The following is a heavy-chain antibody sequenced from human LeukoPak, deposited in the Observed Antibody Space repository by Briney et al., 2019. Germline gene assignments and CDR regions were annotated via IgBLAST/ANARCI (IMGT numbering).Heavy chain of an antibody. CDR1: GYSISSGYY. CDR3: ARGTRWLSHFDY. Sequence: SETLSLTCAVSGYSISSGYYWGWIRQPPGKGLEWIGSIYHSGSTYYNPSLKSRVTISVDTSKNQFSLKLSSVTAADTAVYYCARGTRWLSHFDYWGQGTLVTVSS. CDR2: IYHSGST. D-gene: IGHD3-22*01. J-gene: IGHJ4*02. V-gene: IGHV4-38-2*01.